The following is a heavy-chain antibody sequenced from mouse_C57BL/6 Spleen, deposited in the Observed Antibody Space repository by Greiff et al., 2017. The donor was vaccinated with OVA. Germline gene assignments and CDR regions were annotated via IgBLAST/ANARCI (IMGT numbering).Heavy chain of an antibody. Sequence: QVQLQQPGAELVKPGASVKLSCKASGYTFTSYWMHWVKPRPGQGLEWIGMIHPNSGSTNYNEKFKSKATLTVDKSSSTAYMQLSSLTSEDSAVYYGARGLTTVAYYFDYWGQGTTLTVSA. V-gene: IGHV1-64*01. CDR2: IHPNSGST. CDR1: GYTFTSYW. D-gene: IGHD1-1*01. J-gene: IGHJ2*01. CDR3: ARGLTTVAYYFDY.